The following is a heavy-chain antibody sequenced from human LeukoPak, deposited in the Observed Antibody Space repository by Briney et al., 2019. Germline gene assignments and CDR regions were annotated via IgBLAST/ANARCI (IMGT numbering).Heavy chain of an antibody. CDR2: IYTSGGT. Sequence: PSETLSLTCTVSGGSISSGSYYWSWIRQPAGKGLEWIGRIYTSGGTNYNPSLKSRITMSVDTSKNQFSLKLRSVTAADTAVYYCAKGPAAIVGYAFHVWGQGTMVTVSS. V-gene: IGHV4-61*02. J-gene: IGHJ3*01. CDR1: GGSISSGSYY. CDR3: AKGPAAIVGYAFHV. D-gene: IGHD1-26*01.